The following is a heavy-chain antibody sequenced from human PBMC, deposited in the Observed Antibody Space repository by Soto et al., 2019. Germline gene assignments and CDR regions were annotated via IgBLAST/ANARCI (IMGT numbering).Heavy chain of an antibody. D-gene: IGHD3-22*01. CDR1: GGSISSGGYY. Sequence: QVQLQESGPGLVKPSQTLSLTCTVSGGSISSGGYYWSWIRQHPGKGLEWIGYIYYSGSTYYNPSLKSRVTITVDTSKKQFALKLSSVTAADTAVYYCARDERVVITSTNKYYYYYGMDVWGQGTTVTVSS. J-gene: IGHJ6*02. CDR2: IYYSGST. V-gene: IGHV4-31*03. CDR3: ARDERVVITSTNKYYYYYGMDV.